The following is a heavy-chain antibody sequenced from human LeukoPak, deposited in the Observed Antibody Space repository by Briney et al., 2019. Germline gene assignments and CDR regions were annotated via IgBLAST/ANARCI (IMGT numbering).Heavy chain of an antibody. J-gene: IGHJ3*01. CDR2: ISTSGINYV. V-gene: IGHV3-21*01. Sequence: GGSLRLSCSASGFTFSDYSMNWVRQAPGKGPEWISSISTSGINYVYYADSVKGRFTISRDNAKASLYLQINSLRAEDTALYYCVRLKLQTGSSSSGYYYFDAFDVWGQGTMVTVSS. CDR3: VRLKLQTGSSSSGYYYFDAFDV. CDR1: GFTFSDYS. D-gene: IGHD3-22*01.